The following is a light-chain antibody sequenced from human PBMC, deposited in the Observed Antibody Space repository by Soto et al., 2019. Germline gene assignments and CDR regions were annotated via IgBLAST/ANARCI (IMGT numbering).Light chain of an antibody. CDR2: QVS. V-gene: IGLV2-18*02. CDR3: SSYTSSGPGV. Sequence: QSVLTQPPSVSGAPGQSVTISCTGTSSDVGSYNRVSWYQQPPGTAPKLMICQVSNRPSGVPDRFSESKSGNTASLTISGLQAEDEAYYYCSSYTSSGPGVFGGGTQLTVL. CDR1: SSDVGSYNR. J-gene: IGLJ3*02.